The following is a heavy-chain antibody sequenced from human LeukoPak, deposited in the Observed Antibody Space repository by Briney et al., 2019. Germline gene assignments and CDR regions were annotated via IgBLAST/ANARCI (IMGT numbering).Heavy chain of an antibody. CDR3: ARDRRHYDILTGYNYYFDY. D-gene: IGHD3-9*01. J-gene: IGHJ4*02. CDR1: GFTFSSYG. Sequence: GGFLRLSCAASGFTFSSYGMHWVRQAPGKGLEWVAVIWYDGSNKYYADSVKGRFTISRDNSKNTLYLQMNSLRAEDTAVYYCARDRRHYDILTGYNYYFDYWGQGTLVTVSS. CDR2: IWYDGSNK. V-gene: IGHV3-33*01.